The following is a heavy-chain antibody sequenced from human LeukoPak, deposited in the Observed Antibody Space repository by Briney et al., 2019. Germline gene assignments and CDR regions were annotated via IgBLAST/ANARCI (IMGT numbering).Heavy chain of an antibody. Sequence: TLSLTCNVSGGSIGSGGYWSWIRQHPGKGLEWIGYIDFSGTTYNNPSLRSRITLTVDTSESQFSLKLSSVTAADTAVYYCARVNPFGSGSRYHYYGMDVWGQGTTVTVSS. V-gene: IGHV4-31*03. CDR3: ARVNPFGSGSRYHYYGMDV. CDR2: IDFSGTT. D-gene: IGHD3-10*01. J-gene: IGHJ6*02. CDR1: GGSIGSGGY.